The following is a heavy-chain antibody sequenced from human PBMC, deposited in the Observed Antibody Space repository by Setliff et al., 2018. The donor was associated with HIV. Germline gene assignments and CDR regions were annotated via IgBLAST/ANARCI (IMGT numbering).Heavy chain of an antibody. D-gene: IGHD3-16*02. V-gene: IGHV1-3*01. CDR3: ARDIGTVWHNWFDP. Sequence: ASVKVSCKASGYTFTGYYMHWVRQAPGQGLGWMGWINAGNGNTKYSQKFQGRVTITRDTSASTAYMELSSLRSEDTAVYYCARDIGTVWHNWFDPWGQGTLVTVSS. CDR2: INAGNGNT. J-gene: IGHJ5*02. CDR1: GYTFTGYY.